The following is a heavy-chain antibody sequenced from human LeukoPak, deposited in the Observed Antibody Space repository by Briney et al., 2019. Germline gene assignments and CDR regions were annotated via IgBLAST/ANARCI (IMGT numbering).Heavy chain of an antibody. CDR2: IKQDGSEK. J-gene: IGHJ6*03. D-gene: IGHD6-19*01. CDR1: GFTFSSYW. Sequence: TGGSLRLSCAASGFTFSSYWMSWVRQAPGKGLEWVANIKQDGSEKYYVDSVKGRFTISRDNAKNSLYLQMNSLRAEDTAVYYCARLGSSGWHAYYYYYMDVWGKGTTVTVSS. V-gene: IGHV3-7*01. CDR3: ARLGSSGWHAYYYYYMDV.